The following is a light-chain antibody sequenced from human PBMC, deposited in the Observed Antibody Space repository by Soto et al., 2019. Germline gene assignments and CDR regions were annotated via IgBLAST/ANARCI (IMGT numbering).Light chain of an antibody. CDR1: QSVSSTY. CDR3: QPCGSSPWT. CDR2: GAS. V-gene: IGKV3-20*01. J-gene: IGKJ1*01. Sequence: EIVLTQSPGTLSLSPGERATLSCRASQSVSSTYLAWYQQKPGQAPRLLIYGASSRATGITDRFSGGGSGTDFTLTISRVEPEDLAVYYCQPCGSSPWTCGQGTEVEIK.